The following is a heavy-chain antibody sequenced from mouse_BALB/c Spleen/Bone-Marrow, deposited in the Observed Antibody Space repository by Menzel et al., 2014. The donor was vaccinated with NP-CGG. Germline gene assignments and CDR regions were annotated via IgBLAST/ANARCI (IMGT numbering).Heavy chain of an antibody. V-gene: IGHV5-9-1*01. CDR2: ISRGGSYT. D-gene: IGHD2-1*01. CDR3: TEHGNYDEGFAY. Sequence: DVMLVESGGGLVKPGGSLKLSCAASGFTFSSYAMSWVRQTPEKRLEWVATISRGGSYTYYPDSVKGRFTISRDNARNALMQQMSSLGYEDAAMYRCTEHGNYDEGFAYWGQGTLVTVSA. J-gene: IGHJ3*01. CDR1: GFTFSSYA.